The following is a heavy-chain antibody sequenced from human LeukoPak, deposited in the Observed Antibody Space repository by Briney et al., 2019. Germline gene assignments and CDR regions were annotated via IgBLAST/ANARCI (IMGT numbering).Heavy chain of an antibody. J-gene: IGHJ6*04. CDR1: GFTFTKHW. D-gene: IGHD3-10*02. Sequence: PGGSLRLSCVATGFTFTKHWMSGVRQSRGKGRECVANIREDGNERHYVDSVKGRFTISRDNARNSLYLQMNSLRAEDTAVYYCAELGITMIGGVWGKGTTVTISS. CDR3: AELGITMIGGV. V-gene: IGHV3-7*01. CDR2: IREDGNER.